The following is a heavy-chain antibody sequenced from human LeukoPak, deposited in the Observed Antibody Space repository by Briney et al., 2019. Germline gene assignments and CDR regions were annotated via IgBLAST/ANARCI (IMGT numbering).Heavy chain of an antibody. CDR2: IYTSGST. V-gene: IGHV4-4*07. CDR3: ASSSSWHAFDY. J-gene: IGHJ4*02. Sequence: SETLSLTCTVSGGSISSYYWSWIRQPAGKGLEWIGRIYTSGSTNYIPSLKSRVTMSVDTSKNQFSLKLSSVTAADTAVYYCASSSSWHAFDYWGQGTLVTVSS. D-gene: IGHD6-13*01. CDR1: GGSISSYY.